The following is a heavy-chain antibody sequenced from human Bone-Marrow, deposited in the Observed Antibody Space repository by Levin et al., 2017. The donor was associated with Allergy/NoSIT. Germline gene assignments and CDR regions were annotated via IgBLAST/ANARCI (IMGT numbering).Heavy chain of an antibody. CDR3: AKNRGYGYDSDAFDV. CDR2: ISFDGVNE. D-gene: IGHD5-12*01. CDR1: GLSLSNYD. V-gene: IGHV3-30*18. J-gene: IGHJ3*01. Sequence: SCAASGLSLSNYDMHWVRQAPGRGLEWVAIISFDGVNERYADSVKGRFIISKDKSRNTLFLQMNSLSAEDTAVYYCAKNRGYGYDSDAFDVWGQGTMVTVSS.